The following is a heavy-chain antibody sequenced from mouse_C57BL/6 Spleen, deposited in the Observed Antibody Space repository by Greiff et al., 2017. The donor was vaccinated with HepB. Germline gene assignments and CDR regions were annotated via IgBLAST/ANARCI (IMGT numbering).Heavy chain of an antibody. Sequence: VQLQQPGAELVMPGASVKLSSKASGYTFTSYWMHWVKQRPGQGLEWIGEIDPSDSYTNYNQKFKGKSTLTVDKSSSTAYMQLSSLTSEDSAVYYCLITTVVATDYWGQGTTLTVSS. D-gene: IGHD1-1*01. CDR1: GYTFTSYW. CDR3: LITTVVATDY. CDR2: IDPSDSYT. V-gene: IGHV1-69*01. J-gene: IGHJ2*01.